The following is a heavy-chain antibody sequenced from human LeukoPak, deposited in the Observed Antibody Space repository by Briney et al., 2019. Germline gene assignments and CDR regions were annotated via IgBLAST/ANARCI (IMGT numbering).Heavy chain of an antibody. CDR2: IYTSGST. V-gene: IGHV4-4*07. J-gene: IGHJ4*02. CDR1: GGSISSYY. Sequence: SETLSLTXTVSGGSISSYYWSWIRQPAGKGLEWIGRIYTSGSTNYNPSLKSRVTMSVDTSKNQFPLKLSSVTAADTAVYYCARDKFVAAMATTGFDYWGQGTLVTVSS. D-gene: IGHD5-18*01. CDR3: ARDKFVAAMATTGFDY.